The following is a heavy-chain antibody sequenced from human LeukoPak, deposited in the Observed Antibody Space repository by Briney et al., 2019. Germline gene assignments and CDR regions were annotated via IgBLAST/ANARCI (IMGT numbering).Heavy chain of an antibody. D-gene: IGHD3-22*01. CDR2: INTNTGDP. Sequence: ASVKVYCKASGYTFTNYGMNWVRQAPGQGLEWMGWINTNTGDPTYAQGFTGRFVFSLDASVSTAYLQISSLKPEDTAVYYCARGKYYYDKVMDVWGQGTTVTVSS. CDR1: GYTFTNYG. V-gene: IGHV7-4-1*02. CDR3: ARGKYYYDKVMDV. J-gene: IGHJ6*02.